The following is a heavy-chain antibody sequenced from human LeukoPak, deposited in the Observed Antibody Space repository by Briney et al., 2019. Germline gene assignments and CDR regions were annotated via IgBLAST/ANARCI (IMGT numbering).Heavy chain of an antibody. V-gene: IGHV3-21*06. CDR3: ARGHYDILTASYKWTPDY. D-gene: IGHD3-9*01. CDR1: GFTFSTYN. J-gene: IGHJ4*02. Sequence: GGSLRLSCAASGFTFSTYNMNWVRQAPGKGLEWVSSITSGGTYTYYADYVKRRFTTSRDNAKNSLSMQLSSLRAEDTAVYYCARGHYDILTASYKWTPDYWGQGILVTVSS. CDR2: ITSGGTYT.